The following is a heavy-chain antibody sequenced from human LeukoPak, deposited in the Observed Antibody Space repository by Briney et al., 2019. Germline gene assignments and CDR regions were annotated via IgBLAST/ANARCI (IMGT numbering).Heavy chain of an antibody. CDR2: ISYDGSNK. J-gene: IGHJ6*03. D-gene: IGHD3-3*01. V-gene: IGHV3-30*04. CDR1: GFTFSSYA. CDR3: AKSAVIRFLEWFPLDYYYYMDV. Sequence: GGSLRLSCAASGFTFSSYAMHWVRQAPGKGLEWVALISYDGSNKYYADSVKGRFTISRDNSKNTQYLQMNSLRAEDTAVYYCAKSAVIRFLEWFPLDYYYYMDVWGKGTTVTVSS.